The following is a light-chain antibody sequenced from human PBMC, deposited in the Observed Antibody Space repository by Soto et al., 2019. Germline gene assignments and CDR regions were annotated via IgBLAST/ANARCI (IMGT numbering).Light chain of an antibody. V-gene: IGLV2-14*01. CDR2: DVS. J-gene: IGLJ1*01. CDR3: CSYTSGSTLYV. CDR1: SSDVGGYNS. Sequence: SVLTQPASVSGSPGHSITISCPGTSSDVGGYNSVSWYQQHPGKAPKLMIFDVSSRPSGVSNRFSGSKSGNTASLTISGLQAEDEADYYCCSYTSGSTLYVFGTGTKVTVL.